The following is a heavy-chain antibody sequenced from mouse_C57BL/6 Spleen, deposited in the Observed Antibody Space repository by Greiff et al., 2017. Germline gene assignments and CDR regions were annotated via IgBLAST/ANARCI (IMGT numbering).Heavy chain of an antibody. CDR3: ARSGDSSVYAMDY. J-gene: IGHJ4*01. D-gene: IGHD1-1*01. Sequence: VQLQQSGPELVKPGASVKISCKASGYSFTGYYMNWVKQSPEKSLEWIGEINPSTGGTTYNQKFKAKATLTVDKSSSTAYMQLKSLTSEDSAVYYCARSGDSSVYAMDYWGQGTSVTVSS. CDR1: GYSFTGYY. V-gene: IGHV1-42*01. CDR2: INPSTGGT.